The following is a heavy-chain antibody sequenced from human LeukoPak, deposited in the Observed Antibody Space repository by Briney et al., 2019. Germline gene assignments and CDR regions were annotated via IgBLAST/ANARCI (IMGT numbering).Heavy chain of an antibody. CDR3: ARADSADYYDSGGSIDY. Sequence: ASVKVSCKASGYTFTTYHIHWVRQAPGQGLEWMGIINPSGGNTSYAQKFQGRVTMTTDTSTTTIYMELSSLRSEDMAVYYCARADSADYYDSGGSIDYWGQGTLVTVSS. CDR2: INPSGGNT. V-gene: IGHV1-46*01. D-gene: IGHD3-22*01. CDR1: GYTFTTYH. J-gene: IGHJ4*02.